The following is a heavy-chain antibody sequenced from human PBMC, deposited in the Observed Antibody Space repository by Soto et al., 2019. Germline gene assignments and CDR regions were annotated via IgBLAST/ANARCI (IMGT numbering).Heavy chain of an antibody. CDR2: INHSGST. CDR3: ARGRKPDFWSGYYRYWYFDL. Sequence: SETLSLTCAVYGGSFSGYYWSWIRQPPGKGLEWIGEINHSGSTNYNPSLKSRVTISVDTSKNQSSLKLSSVTAADTAVYYCARGRKPDFWSGYYRYWYFDLWGRGTLVTVSS. D-gene: IGHD3-3*01. CDR1: GGSFSGYY. J-gene: IGHJ2*01. V-gene: IGHV4-34*01.